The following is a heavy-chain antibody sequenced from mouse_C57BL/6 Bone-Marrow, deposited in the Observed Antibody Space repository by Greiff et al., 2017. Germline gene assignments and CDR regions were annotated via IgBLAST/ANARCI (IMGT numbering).Heavy chain of an antibody. CDR1: GYTFTSYW. J-gene: IGHJ1*03. D-gene: IGHD1-1*01. CDR2: IYPSDSET. V-gene: IGHV1-61*01. Sequence: QVQLQQPGAELVRPGSSVKLSCKASGYTFTSYWMDWVKQRPGQGLEWIGNIYPSDSETHYNQKFKDKATLTVDKSSSTAYMQLSSLTSEDSAVYYCARPSSSWYFDVWGTGTTVTVSS. CDR3: ARPSSSWYFDV.